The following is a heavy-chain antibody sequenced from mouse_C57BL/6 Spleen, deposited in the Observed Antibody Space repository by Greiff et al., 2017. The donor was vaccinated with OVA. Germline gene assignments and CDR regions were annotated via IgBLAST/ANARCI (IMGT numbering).Heavy chain of an antibody. CDR3: ARWDYYGSSWFAY. Sequence: QVHVKQSGPELVKPGASVKLSCKASGYTFTSYDINWVKQRPGQGLEWIGWIYPRDGSTTYNEKFKGKATLTADKSSSTSYMQLSSLTSEDSAVYFCARWDYYGSSWFAYWGQGTLVTVSA. J-gene: IGHJ3*01. CDR2: IYPRDGST. CDR1: GYTFTSYD. V-gene: IGHV1-85*01. D-gene: IGHD1-1*01.